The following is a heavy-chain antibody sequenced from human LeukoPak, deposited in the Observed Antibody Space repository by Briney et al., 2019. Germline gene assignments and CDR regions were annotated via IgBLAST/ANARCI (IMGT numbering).Heavy chain of an antibody. CDR2: IIPIFGTA. V-gene: IGHV1-69*13. J-gene: IGHJ4*02. CDR3: ARGVRYDSSGYYRY. Sequence: GASVKVSCKASGGTFSSYAISWVRQAPGQGLGWMGGIIPIFGTANYAQKFQGRVTITADESTSTAYMELSSLRSEDTAVYYCARGVRYDSSGYYRYWGQGTLVTVSS. D-gene: IGHD3-22*01. CDR1: GGTFSSYA.